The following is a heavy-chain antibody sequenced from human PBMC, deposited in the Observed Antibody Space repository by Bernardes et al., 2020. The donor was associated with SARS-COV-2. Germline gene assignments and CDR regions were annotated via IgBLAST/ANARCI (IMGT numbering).Heavy chain of an antibody. CDR3: ARVEAPIFGVVTKGFDY. J-gene: IGHJ4*02. Sequence: SETLSLTCAVYGGSFSAYYWTWIRQPPGTGLEWIGEINHNGITVYNPSLKSRVSMSVDTSRNQFSLKMSSVTAADSAVYYCARVEAPIFGVVTKGFDYWGQGNLVTVSS. V-gene: IGHV4-34*01. D-gene: IGHD3-3*02. CDR2: INHNGIT. CDR1: GGSFSAYY.